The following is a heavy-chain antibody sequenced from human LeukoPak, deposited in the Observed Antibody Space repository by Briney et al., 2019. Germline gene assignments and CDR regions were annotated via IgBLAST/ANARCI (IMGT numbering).Heavy chain of an antibody. J-gene: IGHJ3*02. Sequence: SETLSLTCTVSGGSISSSSYYWGWLRQPPGKGLEWIGSIYYSGSTYYNPSLKSRVTISVDTSKNQLSLKLSSVTAADTAVYYCARHRMYYYDSSGRGVADAFDIWGQGTMVTVSS. V-gene: IGHV4-39*01. CDR2: IYYSGST. CDR3: ARHRMYYYDSSGRGVADAFDI. CDR1: GGSISSSSYY. D-gene: IGHD3-22*01.